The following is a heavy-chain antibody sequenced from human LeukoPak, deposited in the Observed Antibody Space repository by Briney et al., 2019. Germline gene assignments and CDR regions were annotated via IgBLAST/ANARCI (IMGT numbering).Heavy chain of an antibody. Sequence: GGSLRLSCGASGFTFSSYAMSWVRQAPGKGLEWVSAISGSGGSTYDADSVKGRFTISRDNSKNTLYLQMNSLRAEDTAVYYCANGLQGYCSSTSCSNFDYWGQGTLVTVSS. J-gene: IGHJ4*02. CDR1: GFTFSSYA. D-gene: IGHD2-2*01. CDR3: ANGLQGYCSSTSCSNFDY. CDR2: ISGSGGST. V-gene: IGHV3-23*01.